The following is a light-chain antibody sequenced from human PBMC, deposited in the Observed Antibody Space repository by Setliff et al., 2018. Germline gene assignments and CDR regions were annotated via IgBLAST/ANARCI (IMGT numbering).Light chain of an antibody. J-gene: IGLJ1*01. CDR3: QSYDRSLSAYV. V-gene: IGLV1-40*01. Sequence: QSALTQPPSVSGAPGQRVTISCTGSSSNIGAGYDAHWYQQLPGTAPKLLMFDNTSRPSGVPDRFSGSKSGTSASLAITGLQAEDEADYFCQSYDRSLSAYVFGIGTKV. CDR1: SSNIGAGYD. CDR2: DNT.